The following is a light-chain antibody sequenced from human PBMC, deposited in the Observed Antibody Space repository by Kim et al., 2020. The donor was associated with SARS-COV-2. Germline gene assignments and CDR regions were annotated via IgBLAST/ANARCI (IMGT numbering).Light chain of an antibody. J-gene: IGKJ4*01. CDR1: QYVKNS. Sequence: SLSPGDRPSLSCRASQYVKNSVAWYQQKPGQPPRLFIYDASYRATGVPARFTGSWSGTDFTLTISSLEPEDFAVYYCQQCNQWPPTFGGGTKVEI. V-gene: IGKV3-11*01. CDR3: QQCNQWPPT. CDR2: DAS.